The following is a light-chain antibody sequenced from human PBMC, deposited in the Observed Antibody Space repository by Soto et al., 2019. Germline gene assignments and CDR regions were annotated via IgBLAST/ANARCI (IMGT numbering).Light chain of an antibody. CDR2: GNS. Sequence: QSVLTQPPSVSGAPGQRVTISCTGSSSNIGAGYDVHWYQQLPGTAPKLLIYGNSNRPSGVPDRFSGSKSGTSASLAITGLQAEDEADYYCQSSGSSLSVVFGGGTKLTVL. J-gene: IGLJ2*01. CDR1: SSNIGAGYD. V-gene: IGLV1-40*01. CDR3: QSSGSSLSVV.